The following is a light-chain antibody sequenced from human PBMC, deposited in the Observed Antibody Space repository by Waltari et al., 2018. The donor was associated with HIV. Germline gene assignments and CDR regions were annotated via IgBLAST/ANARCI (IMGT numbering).Light chain of an antibody. CDR2: NTN. V-gene: IGLV7-46*01. CDR3: LLSYNDARLWV. Sequence: QAVVTQEPSLTVSPGETVTLTCGYNTGTVTSDHFPYWFQQRPGQAPRALIYNTNNRHSWTPARFSGSLLGGKAALTLSGAQPDDEADYYCLLSYNDARLWVFGGGTKLTVL. CDR1: TGTVTSDHF. J-gene: IGLJ3*02.